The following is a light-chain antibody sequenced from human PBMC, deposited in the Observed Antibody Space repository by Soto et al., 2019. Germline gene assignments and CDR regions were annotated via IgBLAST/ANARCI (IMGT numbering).Light chain of an antibody. V-gene: IGKV3-11*01. CDR3: QQRSNWPPIT. CDR1: QSVKTF. J-gene: IGKJ5*01. CDR2: DAS. Sequence: IVVTQSQATLSLSQGERATLSCRSSQSVKTFLVWYQQRPGQPPRLLIHDASHRAAGIPARFSGSGFGTDFTLTISSLEPEDAAVYYCQQRSNWPPITFGQRTLLEI.